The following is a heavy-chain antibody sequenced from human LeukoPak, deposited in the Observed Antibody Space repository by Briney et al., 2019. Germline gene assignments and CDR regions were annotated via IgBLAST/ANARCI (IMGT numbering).Heavy chain of an antibody. CDR2: IEEDGSEK. CDR3: ARDAKWFDP. J-gene: IGHJ5*02. V-gene: IGHV3-7*03. CDR1: GFTFSDFW. Sequence: PGGSLRLSCAASGFTFSDFWMSWVRQAPGKGLEWVANIEEDGSEKNCVDSVKGRFTISRDNAKNSLYLQMNSLRAEDTAVYYCARDAKWFDPWGQGTLVTVSS.